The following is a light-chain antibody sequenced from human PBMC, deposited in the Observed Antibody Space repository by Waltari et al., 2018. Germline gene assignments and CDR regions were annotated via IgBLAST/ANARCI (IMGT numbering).Light chain of an antibody. V-gene: IGKV3-11*01. CDR1: QNIGDY. J-gene: IGKJ4*01. CDR2: DAS. CDR3: QQRSTWLLT. Sequence: EIVLTQSPATLSLSPGVRAPLSCRASQNIGDYLAWYQPKPGQPPRLLISDASVRATGVPARFSGGGSGTDFTLTISSLEPEDSAIYYCQQRSTWLLTFGGGTKVEI.